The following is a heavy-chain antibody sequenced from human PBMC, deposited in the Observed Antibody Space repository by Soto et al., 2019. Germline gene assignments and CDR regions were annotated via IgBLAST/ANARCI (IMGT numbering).Heavy chain of an antibody. J-gene: IGHJ5*02. CDR3: AREELGIAAAGTFDP. Sequence: LSLTCTVSGGSISSGDYYWSWIRQPPGKGLEWIGYIYYSGSTYYNPSLKSRVTISVDTSKNQFSLKLSSVTAADTAVYYCAREELGIAAAGTFDPWGQGTRVTVSS. CDR2: IYYSGST. D-gene: IGHD6-13*01. CDR1: GGSISSGDYY. V-gene: IGHV4-30-4*01.